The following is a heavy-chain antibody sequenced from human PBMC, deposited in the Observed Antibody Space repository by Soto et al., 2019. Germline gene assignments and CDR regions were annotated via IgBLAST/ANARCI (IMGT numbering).Heavy chain of an antibody. V-gene: IGHV4-34*01. D-gene: IGHD6-19*01. Sequence: SETLSLTCAVYGGSFSGYYWSWIRQPPGKGLEWIGEINHSGSTNYNPSLKSRVTISVDTSKNQFSLKLSSVTAADTAVYYCARLGDSSGWFTDYYGMDVWGQGTTVTVS. CDR1: GGSFSGYY. CDR3: ARLGDSSGWFTDYYGMDV. CDR2: INHSGST. J-gene: IGHJ6*02.